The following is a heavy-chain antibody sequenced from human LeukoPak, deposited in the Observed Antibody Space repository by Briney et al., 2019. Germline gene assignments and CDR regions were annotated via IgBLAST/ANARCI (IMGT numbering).Heavy chain of an antibody. J-gene: IGHJ4*02. CDR2: ISYDGSNK. CDR1: GFTFSSYG. V-gene: IGHV3-30*03. Sequence: GRSLRLSCAASGFTFSSYGMHWVRQAPGKGLEWVAVISYDGSNKYYADSVKGRFTISRDNSKNTLYLQMNSLRAEDTAVYYCARDLHDIVLMVYATFDYWGQGTLVTVSS. CDR3: ARDLHDIVLMVYATFDY. D-gene: IGHD2-8*01.